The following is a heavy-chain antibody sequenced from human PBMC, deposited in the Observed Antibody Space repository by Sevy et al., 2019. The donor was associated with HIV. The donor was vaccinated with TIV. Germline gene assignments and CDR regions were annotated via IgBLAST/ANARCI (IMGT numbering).Heavy chain of an antibody. CDR1: EFTFNMYG. Sequence: GGSLRLSCAASEFTFNMYGMHWVRQAPGKGLEWVGQIWYDGSIKKYADSVKGRFTISRDNSKSKLYLQMNSLRGEDTAVYFCASEHNWDDAFDIWGQGTMVTVSS. CDR3: ASEHNWDDAFDI. CDR2: IWYDGSIK. D-gene: IGHD1-1*01. V-gene: IGHV3-33*08. J-gene: IGHJ3*02.